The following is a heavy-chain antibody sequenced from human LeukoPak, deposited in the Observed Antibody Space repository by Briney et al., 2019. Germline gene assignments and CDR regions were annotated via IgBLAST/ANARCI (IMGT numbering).Heavy chain of an antibody. CDR2: ITDNGGST. D-gene: IGHD2-2*01. CDR3: ATVGGSCSSSNCYAYFDY. J-gene: IGHJ4*02. Sequence: GGSLRLSCAASGFTLSSSAMTWVRQAPGEGLDWVSIITDNGGSTFYADSVMGRFTISRDTSKNTLYLQMNSLRADDTAVYYCATVGGSCSSSNCYAYFDYWGQGTLVTVSS. CDR1: GFTLSSSA. V-gene: IGHV3-23*01.